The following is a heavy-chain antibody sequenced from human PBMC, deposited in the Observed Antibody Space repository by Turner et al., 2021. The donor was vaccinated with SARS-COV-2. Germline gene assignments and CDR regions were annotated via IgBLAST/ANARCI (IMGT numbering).Heavy chain of an antibody. CDR3: ARQLWLRGGFDY. J-gene: IGHJ4*02. Sequence: EVQLVESGGGLVQPGGSLRLSCAASEFTVSSNYMSWVRQAPGKGLEWVSVIYSGGSPYYADSVKGRFTISRDNSKNTLCLQMNSLRAEDTAVYYCARQLWLRGGFDYWGQGTLVTVSS. CDR2: IYSGGSP. V-gene: IGHV3-66*04. CDR1: EFTVSSNY. D-gene: IGHD5-18*01.